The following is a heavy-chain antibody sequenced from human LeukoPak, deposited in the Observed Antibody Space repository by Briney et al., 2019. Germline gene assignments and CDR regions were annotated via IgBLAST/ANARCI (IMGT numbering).Heavy chain of an antibody. V-gene: IGHV1-2*02. Sequence: GASVKVSCKASGYTFTGHYMHWVRQAPGQGLEWMGWINPNSGGTNYAQKFQGRVTMTRDTSISTAYMELSRLRSDDTAAYYCAKDRARVGTMVDAFDMWGQGTMVTVSS. D-gene: IGHD1-1*01. CDR2: INPNSGGT. CDR3: AKDRARVGTMVDAFDM. J-gene: IGHJ3*02. CDR1: GYTFTGHY.